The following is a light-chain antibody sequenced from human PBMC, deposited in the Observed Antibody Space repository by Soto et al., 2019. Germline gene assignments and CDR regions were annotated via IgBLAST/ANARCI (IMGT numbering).Light chain of an antibody. CDR2: ANS. J-gene: IGLJ1*01. V-gene: IGLV1-40*01. Sequence: QSVLTQPPSVSGAPGQRVTISCTGSSSNIGAGYDVHWYQQLPGRAPKLLIYANSNRPSGVPDRFSGSRSGTSASLAIIWFQAEDEADYSCQSYDSSLSGFYVFGTGTKVTVL. CDR1: SSNIGAGYD. CDR3: QSYDSSLSGFYV.